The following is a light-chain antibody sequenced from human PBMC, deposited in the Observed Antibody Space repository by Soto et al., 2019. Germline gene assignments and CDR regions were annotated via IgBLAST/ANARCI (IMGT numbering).Light chain of an antibody. Sequence: DTQMTQSPSTLSASVGDRATITCRASQSLSSRLAWYQQRPGKAPKLLIYKASSLESGVPSRFSGSGSETEFTLTSSSLQPDDFATYYCQQYNTYSPMWTFGQGTKVDIK. V-gene: IGKV1-5*03. J-gene: IGKJ1*01. CDR2: KAS. CDR3: QQYNTYSPMWT. CDR1: QSLSSR.